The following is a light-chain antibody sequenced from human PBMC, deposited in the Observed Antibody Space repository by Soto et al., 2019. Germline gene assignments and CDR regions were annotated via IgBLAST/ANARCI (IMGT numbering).Light chain of an antibody. CDR2: SND. CDR1: SSNIERNT. Sequence: QSVLTQPPSASGTPGQRVTISCSGSSSNIERNTVNWYQQLPGKAPKVLIYSNDQRSSGVPDRFSGSKSGTSGSLAISGLQSEDEADYYCAAGDNNLNAVLFGGGTKLTVL. CDR3: AAGDNNLNAVL. V-gene: IGLV1-44*01. J-gene: IGLJ2*01.